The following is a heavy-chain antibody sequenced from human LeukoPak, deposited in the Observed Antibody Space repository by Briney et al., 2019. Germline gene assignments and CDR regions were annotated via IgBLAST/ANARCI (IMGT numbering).Heavy chain of an antibody. CDR3: AKMVEVPN. J-gene: IGHJ4*02. V-gene: IGHV3-7*01. CDR2: IKEDGSEK. CDR1: GFTFSSYW. Sequence: GLSLRLSCAASGFTFSSYWMTWVRQAPGKGLEWVANIKEDGSEKHYVDSVKGRFTISRDNAKNSLFLEMNSLRVEDTAVYYCAKMVEVPNWGQGALVTVSS. D-gene: IGHD2-8*01.